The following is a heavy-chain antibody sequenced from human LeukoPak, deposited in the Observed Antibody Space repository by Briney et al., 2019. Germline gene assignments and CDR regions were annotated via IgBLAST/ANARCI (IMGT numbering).Heavy chain of an antibody. CDR3: AREYSGYGMDV. V-gene: IGHV1-69*13. J-gene: IGHJ6*02. CDR1: GGTFSSYA. CDR2: IIPIXGXA. Sequence: ASVKVSCKASGGTFSSYAISWVRQAPGQGLEWMGGIIPIXGXAXXAQKFQXXVTITADESTSTAYMELSSLRSEDTAVYYCAREYSGYGMDVWGQGTTVTVSS. D-gene: IGHD5-12*01.